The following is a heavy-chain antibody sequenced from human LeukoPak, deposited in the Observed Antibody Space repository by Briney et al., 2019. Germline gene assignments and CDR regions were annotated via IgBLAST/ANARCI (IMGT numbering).Heavy chain of an antibody. CDR1: GFTFSSYG. J-gene: IGHJ4*02. CDR3: AKNSALYGGNSFDY. D-gene: IGHD4-23*01. V-gene: IGHV3-30*18. CDR2: ISYDGSNK. Sequence: GRSLRLSCAASGFTFSSYGMHWVRQAPGKGLEWVAVISYDGSNKYYADSVKGRFTISRDNSKNTLYLQMNSLRAGDAAVYYCAKNSALYGGNSFDYWGQGTLVTVSS.